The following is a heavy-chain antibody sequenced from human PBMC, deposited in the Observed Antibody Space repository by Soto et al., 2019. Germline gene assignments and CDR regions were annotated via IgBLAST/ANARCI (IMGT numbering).Heavy chain of an antibody. V-gene: IGHV3-33*01. J-gene: IGHJ6*04. CDR1: GFTFSSYG. CDR3: ARAQGVSARLWTYEPYCMDL. D-gene: IGHD6-6*01. Sequence: GGSLRLSCAASGFTFSSYGMHWVRQAPGKGLEWVAVIWYDGSNKYYADSVKGRFTISRDNSKNTLYLQMNSLRAEDTAVYYCARAQGVSARLWTYEPYCMDLWGKGT. CDR2: IWYDGSNK.